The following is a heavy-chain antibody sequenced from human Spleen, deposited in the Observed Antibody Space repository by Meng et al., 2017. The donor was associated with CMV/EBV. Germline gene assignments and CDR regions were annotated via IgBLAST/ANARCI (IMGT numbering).Heavy chain of an antibody. CDR1: GFTFSSYA. J-gene: IGHJ4*02. CDR3: AKVSPSPYDFWSGYDNYFDY. Sequence: GESLKISCAASGFTFSSYAMSWVRQAPGKGLEWVSVIYSGGSSTYYADSVKGRFTISRDNSKNTLYLQMNSLRAEDTAVYYCAKVSPSPYDFWSGYDNYFDYWGQGTLVTVSS. V-gene: IGHV3-23*03. D-gene: IGHD3-3*01. CDR2: IYSGGSST.